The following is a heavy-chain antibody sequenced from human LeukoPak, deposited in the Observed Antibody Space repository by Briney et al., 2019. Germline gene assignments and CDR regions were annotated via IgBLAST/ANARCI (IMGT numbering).Heavy chain of an antibody. Sequence: SETLSLTCTVSGGSISSSSYYWGWIRQPPGKGLEWIGSIYYSGSTYYNPSLKSRVTISVDTSKNQFSLKLSSVTAADTAVYYCASLVEQWLVRYFDYWGQGTLVTVSS. V-gene: IGHV4-39*01. J-gene: IGHJ4*02. CDR1: GGSISSSSYY. CDR3: ASLVEQWLVRYFDY. CDR2: IYYSGST. D-gene: IGHD6-19*01.